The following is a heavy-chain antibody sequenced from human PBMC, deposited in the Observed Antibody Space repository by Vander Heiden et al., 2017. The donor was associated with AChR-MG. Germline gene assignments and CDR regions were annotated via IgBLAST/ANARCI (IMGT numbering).Heavy chain of an antibody. V-gene: IGHV4-61*01. D-gene: IGHD3-3*01. CDR3: ARVSQNHNNYDFWSGYLYYYYYYMDV. CDR1: GGSVSSGSYY. J-gene: IGHJ6*03. CDR2: IYYSGST. Sequence: QVQLQESGPGLVKPSETLSLTCTVSGGSVSSGSYYWSWIRQPPGKGLEWIGYIYYSGSTNYNPSLKSRVTISVDTSKNQFSLKLSSVTAADTAVYYCARVSQNHNNYDFWSGYLYYYYYYMDVWGKGTTVTVSS.